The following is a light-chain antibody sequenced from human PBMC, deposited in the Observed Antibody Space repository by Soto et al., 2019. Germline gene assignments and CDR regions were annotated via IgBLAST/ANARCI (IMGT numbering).Light chain of an antibody. Sequence: DIQMTQPPSTLSASVGDRVTITCRASQSISIWLAWYQQKPGKAPKLLIYKASSLESGVPSRFSGSGSGTEFTLTISSLQSEDFAVYYCQQYDNWPWTFGQGTKVDIK. J-gene: IGKJ1*01. CDR3: QQYDNWPWT. CDR2: KAS. CDR1: QSISIW. V-gene: IGKV1-5*03.